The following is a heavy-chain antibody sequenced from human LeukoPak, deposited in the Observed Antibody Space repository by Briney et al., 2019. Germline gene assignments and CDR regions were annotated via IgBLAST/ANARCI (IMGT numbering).Heavy chain of an antibody. CDR2: ISGSGGST. CDR1: GFTFSSYA. D-gene: IGHD3-10*01. V-gene: IGHV3-23*01. Sequence: GGSLRPSCAASGFTFSSYAMSWVRQAPGKGLEWVSAISGSGGSTYYADSVKGRFTISRDNSKNTLYLQMNSLRAEDTAVYYCALLMGVGRYFDYWGQGTLVTVSS. CDR3: ALLMGVGRYFDY. J-gene: IGHJ4*02.